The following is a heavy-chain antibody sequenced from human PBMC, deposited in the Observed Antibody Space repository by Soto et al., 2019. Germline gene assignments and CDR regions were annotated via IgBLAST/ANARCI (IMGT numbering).Heavy chain of an antibody. V-gene: IGHV3-23*01. CDR3: AKDLIRGVVYEDHEY. D-gene: IGHD3-10*01. Sequence: QPGGSLRLSCEASGITFSNFAMFWVRQAPGKGLEWVSTIYAGGTSKYYAASVKGRFTISRDNSRDTLFLQMDSLRGEDTAVYFCAKDLIRGVVYEDHEYWGQGTRGTGSS. CDR2: IYAGGTSK. CDR1: GITFSNFA. J-gene: IGHJ4*02.